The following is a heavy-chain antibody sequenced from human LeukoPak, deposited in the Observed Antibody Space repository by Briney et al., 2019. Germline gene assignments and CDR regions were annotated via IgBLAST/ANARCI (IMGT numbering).Heavy chain of an antibody. CDR2: IWYDGSNK. CDR3: AVAGTMKVYFQH. J-gene: IGHJ1*01. Sequence: GGSLRLSCAASGSTFSSYGMHWVRQAPGKGLEWVAVIWYDGSNKYYADSVKGRFTISRDNSKNTLYLQMNSLRAEDTAVYYCAVAGTMKVYFQHWGQGTLVTVSS. CDR1: GSTFSSYG. V-gene: IGHV3-33*01. D-gene: IGHD6-19*01.